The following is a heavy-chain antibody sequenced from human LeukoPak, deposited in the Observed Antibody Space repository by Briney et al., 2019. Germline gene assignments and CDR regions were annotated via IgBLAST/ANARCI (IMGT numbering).Heavy chain of an antibody. V-gene: IGHV6-1*01. CDR2: TYYWSKWYF. J-gene: IGHJ4*02. D-gene: IGHD1-7*01. CDR3: ARSKNYAFDY. Sequence: SQTLSLTCDISGDSVSGSAVGWHWIRQSPSGGLQWLGKTYYWSKWYFDYADSVKSRMTISPDTSKNKFSLRLGSVTPADTAVYFCARSKNYAFDYWGPGALVTVSS. CDR1: GDSVSGSAVG.